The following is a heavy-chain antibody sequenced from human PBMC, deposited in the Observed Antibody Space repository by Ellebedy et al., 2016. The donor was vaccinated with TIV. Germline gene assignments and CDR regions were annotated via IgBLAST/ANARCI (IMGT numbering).Heavy chain of an antibody. J-gene: IGHJ4*02. CDR2: IYYRGRI. Sequence: MPSETLSLTCTVSGGSISSSSYYWGWIRKPQGQGLEWIGSIYYRGRIYYNPSLKSRVTISVDTSKNQFSLKLSSVTAEDTAVYYCARRDYFGSGSYSQGTDYWGQGTLVTVSS. D-gene: IGHD3-10*01. CDR3: ARRDYFGSGSYSQGTDY. V-gene: IGHV4-39*01. CDR1: GGSISSSSYY.